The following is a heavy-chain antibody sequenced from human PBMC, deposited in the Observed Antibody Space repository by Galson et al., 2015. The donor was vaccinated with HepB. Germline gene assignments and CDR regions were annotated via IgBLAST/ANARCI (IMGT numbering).Heavy chain of an antibody. Sequence: SLRLSCAASGFIFSNYGMHWVRQAPGKGLEWVAGITYDDSDKYYADSVKGRFTVSRDNSKKTLYLKMNSLRAEDTAVNYCTNGKPPIIMGTSRGDFDFWGQGTLVTVSS. CDR1: GFIFSNYG. CDR3: TNGKPPIIMGTSRGDFDF. J-gene: IGHJ4*02. CDR2: ITYDDSDK. D-gene: IGHD1-26*01. V-gene: IGHV3-30*18.